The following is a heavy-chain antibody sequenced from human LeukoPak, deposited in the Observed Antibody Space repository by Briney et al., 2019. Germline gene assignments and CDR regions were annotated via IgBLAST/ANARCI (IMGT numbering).Heavy chain of an antibody. V-gene: IGHV3-7*01. Sequence: GGSLRLSCAASGFIFSSYWMSWVRQAPGKGLEWVANIKEDGSEKDYVDSVKGRFTISRDNAKNSLYLQMNSLRAEDTAVYYCARDVIARNYYYYMHVWGKGTTVTVSS. CDR1: GFIFSSYW. J-gene: IGHJ6*03. CDR2: IKEDGSEK. D-gene: IGHD2-15*01. CDR3: ARDVIARNYYYYMHV.